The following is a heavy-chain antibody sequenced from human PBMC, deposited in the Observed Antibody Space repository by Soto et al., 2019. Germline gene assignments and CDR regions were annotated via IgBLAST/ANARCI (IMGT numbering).Heavy chain of an antibody. D-gene: IGHD2-2*01. CDR2: INPNSGAT. CDR1: GYTFTGYY. J-gene: IGHJ4*02. V-gene: IGHV1-2*04. CDR3: AASRTENMFDY. Sequence: ASVKVSCKASGYTFTGYYMHWVRQAPGQGLEWMGWINPNSGATKYAQKFQGWVTMTRDTSISTAYMELSRLRSNDTAVYYCAASRTENMFDYWGQGPLGTVAS.